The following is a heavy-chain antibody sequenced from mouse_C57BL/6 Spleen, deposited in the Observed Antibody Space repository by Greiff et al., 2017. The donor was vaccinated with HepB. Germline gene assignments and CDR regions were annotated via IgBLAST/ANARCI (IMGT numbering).Heavy chain of an antibody. J-gene: IGHJ1*03. D-gene: IGHD1-1*01. V-gene: IGHV5-15*01. CDR2: ISNLAYSI. CDR3: ARQAVGGYFDV. Sequence: EVQVVESGGGLVQPGGSLKLSCAASGFTFSDYGMAWVRQAPRKGPEWVAFISNLAYSIYYADTVTGRFTISSENAKNTLYLEMSSLRSEDTAMYYCARQAVGGYFDVWGTGTTVTVSS. CDR1: GFTFSDYG.